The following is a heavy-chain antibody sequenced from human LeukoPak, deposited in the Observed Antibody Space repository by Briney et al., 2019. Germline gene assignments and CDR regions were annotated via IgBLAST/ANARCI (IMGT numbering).Heavy chain of an antibody. Sequence: KTSETLSLTCAVYGGSFSGYYWSWIRQPPGKGLEWIGEINHSGSTNYNPSLKSRVTILVDTSKNQFSLKLSSVTAADTAVYYCARGPRRGYYDSSGPHGYFDLWGRGTLVTVSS. D-gene: IGHD3-22*01. CDR2: INHSGST. CDR3: ARGPRRGYYDSSGPHGYFDL. J-gene: IGHJ2*01. V-gene: IGHV4-34*01. CDR1: GGSFSGYY.